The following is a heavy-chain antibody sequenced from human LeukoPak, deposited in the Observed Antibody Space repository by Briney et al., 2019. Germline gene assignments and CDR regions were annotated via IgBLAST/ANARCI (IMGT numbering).Heavy chain of an antibody. CDR3: ARVGGFHLQFDP. CDR1: GGSLNSNY. Sequence: SETLSLTCTVSGGSLNSNYWSWIRQPPGKGLEWIGYIYHSGGTYYNPSLESRVTVSVDTSKKHFSLKLTSVTAADTAVYYCARVGGFHLQFDPWGQGTLVTVSS. CDR2: IYHSGGT. J-gene: IGHJ5*02. D-gene: IGHD3-16*01. V-gene: IGHV4-59*01.